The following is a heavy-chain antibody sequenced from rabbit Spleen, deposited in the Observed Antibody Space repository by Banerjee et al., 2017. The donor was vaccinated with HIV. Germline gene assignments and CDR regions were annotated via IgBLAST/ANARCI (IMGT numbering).Heavy chain of an antibody. CDR1: GFSFSGDSY. Sequence: QEQLVESRGGLVKPGGSLKLSCTASGFSFSGDSYMCWVRQAPGKGLEWIACISSGSSGDTYYASWAKGRFTVSKTSSTTVTLQMTSLTAADTATYFCARETSSGWGVLLYYFSLWGQGTLVTVS. V-gene: IGHV1S45*01. D-gene: IGHD4-1*01. CDR3: ARETSSGWGVLLYYFSL. J-gene: IGHJ4*01. CDR2: ISSGSSGDT.